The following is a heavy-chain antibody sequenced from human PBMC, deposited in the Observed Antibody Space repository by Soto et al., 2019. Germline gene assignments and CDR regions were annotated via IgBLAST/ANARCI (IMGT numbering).Heavy chain of an antibody. CDR1: GFTFSNYW. CDR2: IKRDGSEK. D-gene: IGHD3-16*01. V-gene: IGHV3-7*03. Sequence: EVHLVVSGGGLVQPGGSLRLSCAASGFTFSNYWMNWVRQAPGKGLEWVANIKRDGSEKYYVDSVKGRFTISRDNAKNSLSLQMNSLRAEDTAVYYCWGAGPGGWGQGTLVTVSS. J-gene: IGHJ4*02. CDR3: WGAGPGG.